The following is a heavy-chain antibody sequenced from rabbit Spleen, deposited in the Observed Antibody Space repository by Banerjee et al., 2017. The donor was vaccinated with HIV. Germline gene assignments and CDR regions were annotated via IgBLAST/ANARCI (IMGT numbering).Heavy chain of an antibody. Sequence: QSLEESGGDLVKPGTSLTLTCTASGFPFNSNYYMCWVRQAPGKGLEWIACIGTAGSGSSYYASWATGRFTCSKTSSTTVTLQMTSLTDADTATYFCARGGYGGHIYAMGLWGQGTLVTVS. CDR3: ARGGYGGHIYAMGL. J-gene: IGHJ3*01. D-gene: IGHD4-2*01. CDR2: IGTAGSGSS. CDR1: GFPFNSNYY. V-gene: IGHV1S40*01.